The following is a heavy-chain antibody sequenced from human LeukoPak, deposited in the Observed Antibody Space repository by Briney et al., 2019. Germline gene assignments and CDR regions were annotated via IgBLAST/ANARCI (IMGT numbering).Heavy chain of an antibody. V-gene: IGHV3-30*03. CDR2: ISLDGSNK. CDR1: GFTFSSYG. Sequence: PTGRSLTLSCAASGFTFSSYGMHWVSLAPGKGMEWLSVISLDGSNKYYADSVKGRFTISRDNAKNSLYLQMNSLRAEDTAVYYCARRADGYYFDYWGQGTLVTVSS. D-gene: IGHD5-24*01. J-gene: IGHJ4*02. CDR3: ARRADGYYFDY.